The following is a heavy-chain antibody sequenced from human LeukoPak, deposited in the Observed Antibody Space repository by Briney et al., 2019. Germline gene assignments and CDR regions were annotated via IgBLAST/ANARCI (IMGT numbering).Heavy chain of an antibody. D-gene: IGHD3-22*01. J-gene: IGHJ4*02. CDR1: GYTFIGYY. CDR3: ARDPYDTSGGDRFDY. CDR2: INPNSGGT. V-gene: IGHV1-2*02. Sequence: ASVKVSCKASGYTFIGYYMHWVRQAPGQGLEWMGWINPNSGGTNYAQKFQGRVTMTRDTSISTAYMELSRLRSDDTAVYYCARDPYDTSGGDRFDYWGQGTLVTVSS.